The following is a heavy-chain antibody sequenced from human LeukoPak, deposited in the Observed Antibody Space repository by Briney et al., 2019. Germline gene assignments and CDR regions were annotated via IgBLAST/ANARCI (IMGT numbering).Heavy chain of an antibody. CDR3: AKDANDILTGYYVGSYFDY. D-gene: IGHD3-9*01. CDR2: IRYDGSNK. V-gene: IGHV3-30*02. Sequence: GGSLRLSCAASGFTFSSYGMHWVRQAPGKGLEWVAFIRYDGSNKYYADSVKGRFTISRDNSKNTLYLQMNSLRAEDTAVYYCAKDANDILTGYYVGSYFDYWGQGTLVTVSS. J-gene: IGHJ4*02. CDR1: GFTFSSYG.